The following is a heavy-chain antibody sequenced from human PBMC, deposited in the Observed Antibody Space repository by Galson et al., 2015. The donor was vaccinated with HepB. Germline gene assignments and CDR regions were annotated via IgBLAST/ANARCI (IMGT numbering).Heavy chain of an antibody. D-gene: IGHD5-18*01. CDR2: INHGGST. V-gene: IGHV4-34*01. J-gene: IGHJ3*01. CDR1: GGSFSGYY. CDR3: ARSLRRGYSYLSAFDL. Sequence: ETLSLTCAVYGGSFSGYYWTWIRQPPGKGLQWIGEINHGGSTNYDPSLKSRVTTSLDTSNNQFSLKLISVTAADTAVYFCARSLRRGYSYLSAFDLWGQGTVVTVSS.